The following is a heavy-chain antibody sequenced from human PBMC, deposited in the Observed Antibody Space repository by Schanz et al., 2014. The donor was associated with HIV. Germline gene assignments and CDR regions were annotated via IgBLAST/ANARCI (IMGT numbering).Heavy chain of an antibody. CDR1: GFNVSNNY. CDR2: IRAAGDT. J-gene: IGHJ4*02. CDR3: AKLGVNNYVHTPFDY. Sequence: EVQLVESGGGLMQPGGSLRLSCAASGFNVSNNYVSWVRQAPGKGLEWVSDIRAAGDTYYGDSVKGRFTISRDNSKNTLYLQMNSLRPEDSAVYYCAKLGVNNYVHTPFDYWGQGVLVTVSS. D-gene: IGHD3-10*02. V-gene: IGHV3-53*01.